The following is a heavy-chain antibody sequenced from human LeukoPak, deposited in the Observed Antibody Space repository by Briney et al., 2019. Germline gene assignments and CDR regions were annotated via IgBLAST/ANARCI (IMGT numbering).Heavy chain of an antibody. J-gene: IGHJ4*02. V-gene: IGHV1-2*02. CDR1: GYTFTSYY. Sequence: GASVKVSCKASGYTFTSYYMHWVRQAPGQGLEWMGWINPNSGGTNYAQKFQGRVTMTRDTSISTAYMELSRLRSDDTAVYYCARSTATQYDFWSGYSYFDYWGQGTLVTVSS. CDR2: INPNSGGT. D-gene: IGHD3-3*01. CDR3: ARSTATQYDFWSGYSYFDY.